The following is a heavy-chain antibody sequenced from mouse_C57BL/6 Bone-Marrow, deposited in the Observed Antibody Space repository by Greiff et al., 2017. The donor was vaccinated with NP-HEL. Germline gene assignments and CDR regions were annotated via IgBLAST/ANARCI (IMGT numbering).Heavy chain of an antibody. CDR2: IYPSDSET. D-gene: IGHD2-4*01. CDR3: ARGGYDYDPYFDV. V-gene: IGHV1-61*01. CDR1: GYTFTSSW. J-gene: IGHJ1*03. Sequence: QVQLQQPGAELVRPGSSVKLSCKASGYTFTSSWMDWVKQRPGQGLEWIGNIYPSDSETHYNQKFKDKATLTVDKSSSTAYMQLSSLTSEDSAVDYCARGGYDYDPYFDVWGTGTPVTVSS.